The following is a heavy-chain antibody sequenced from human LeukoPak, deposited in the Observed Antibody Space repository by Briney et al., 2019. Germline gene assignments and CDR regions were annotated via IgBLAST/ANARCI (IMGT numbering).Heavy chain of an antibody. J-gene: IGHJ4*02. CDR3: ARNSGWFRFDY. CDR1: GFTFSNYW. Sequence: GGSLRLSCAASGFTFSNYWMDWVRQSPGKGLEWVANIKEDGSDKYYVDSVKGRFTISRDNAKNSLYLQMNSLRAEDTVVYYCARNSGWFRFDYWGQGTLVTVSS. CDR2: IKEDGSDK. D-gene: IGHD6-19*01. V-gene: IGHV3-7*03.